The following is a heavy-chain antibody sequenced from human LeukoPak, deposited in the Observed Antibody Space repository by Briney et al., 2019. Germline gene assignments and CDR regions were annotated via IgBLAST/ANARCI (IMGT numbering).Heavy chain of an antibody. Sequence: ASVTVSRQPSVYTFTSHYMHWVRPAPGQELAWVGIINPSSGRTSYAQKFQGRVTMNRDMFTSTVYMELTSLRSEDTAVYYCARVSGWDLPTYYFDYWGQGTLVTVSS. CDR3: ARVSGWDLPTYYFDY. D-gene: IGHD1-26*01. V-gene: IGHV1-46*01. CDR2: INPSSGRT. CDR1: VYTFTSHY. J-gene: IGHJ4*02.